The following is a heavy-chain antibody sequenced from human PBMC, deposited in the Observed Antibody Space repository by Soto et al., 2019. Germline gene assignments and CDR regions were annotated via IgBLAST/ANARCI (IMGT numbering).Heavy chain of an antibody. J-gene: IGHJ4*02. D-gene: IGHD6-6*01. CDR3: SRVEYVTSSPIG. CDR1: GFTFSGSA. V-gene: IGHV3-73*01. CDR2: IRAKSNGYAT. Sequence: GGSLRLSCAASGFTFSGSAIHWVRQASGKGLEWVARIRAKSNGYATTYAASVKGRFTISRDDSKNMAYLQMNGLKTEDTAMYYCSRVEYVTSSPIGWGQGTLVTVSS.